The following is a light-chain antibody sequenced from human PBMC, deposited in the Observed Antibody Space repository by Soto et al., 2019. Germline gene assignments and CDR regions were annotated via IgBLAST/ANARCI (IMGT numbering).Light chain of an antibody. J-gene: IGLJ1*01. V-gene: IGLV2-8*01. CDR2: EVS. CDR1: SSDVGGYNY. Sequence: QSALTQPPSASGSPGQSVTISCTGTSSDVGGYNYVSWYQQHPGQAPKLMIYEVSKRPSGVPDRFSGSKSGNTASLTVSGLQAEDEADYYCSSYAGSNNYVVGTGTKVTVL. CDR3: SSYAGSNNYV.